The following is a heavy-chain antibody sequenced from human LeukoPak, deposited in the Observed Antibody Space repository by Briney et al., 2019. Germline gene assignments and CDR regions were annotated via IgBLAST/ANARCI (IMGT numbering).Heavy chain of an antibody. V-gene: IGHV5-51*01. CDR3: ARRGAPITLFHDAFDL. CDR1: GYSFANSW. J-gene: IGHJ3*01. D-gene: IGHD3-10*02. Sequence: GESLKISCKGSGYSFANSWIGWVRQMPGRGLEWVGLISPDDSDIRYSPSFQGQVIISADKAFSTVYLQWSSLKASDTATYYCARRGAPITLFHDAFDLWGPGTMVTVSS. CDR2: ISPDDSDI.